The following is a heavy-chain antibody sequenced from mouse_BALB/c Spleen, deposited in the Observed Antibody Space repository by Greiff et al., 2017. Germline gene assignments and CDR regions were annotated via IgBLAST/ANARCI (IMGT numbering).Heavy chain of an antibody. D-gene: IGHD1-1*01. CDR3: TRGGLVDYFDY. Sequence: QVQLQQSGAELVKPGASVKLSCKASGYTFTSYYMYWVKQRPGQGLEWIGEINPSNGGTNFNEKFKSKATLTVDKSSSTAYMQLSSLTSEDSAVYYCTRGGLVDYFDYWGQGTTLTVSS. J-gene: IGHJ2*01. V-gene: IGHV1S81*02. CDR2: INPSNGGT. CDR1: GYTFTSYY.